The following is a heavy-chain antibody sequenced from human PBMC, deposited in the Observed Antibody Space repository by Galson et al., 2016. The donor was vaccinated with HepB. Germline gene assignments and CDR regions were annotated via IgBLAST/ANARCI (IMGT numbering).Heavy chain of an antibody. Sequence: SLRLSCAASGFTFSSYAMSWVRQAPGKGLELVSSISGSGRSTYYADSVKGRYAISRDNSKNTLNLQMNSLRGEDTAVYYCARLYGDVTLFDYWGQGTLVTVSS. J-gene: IGHJ4*02. V-gene: IGHV3-23*01. CDR2: ISGSGRST. CDR1: GFTFSSYA. CDR3: ARLYGDVTLFDY. D-gene: IGHD4-17*01.